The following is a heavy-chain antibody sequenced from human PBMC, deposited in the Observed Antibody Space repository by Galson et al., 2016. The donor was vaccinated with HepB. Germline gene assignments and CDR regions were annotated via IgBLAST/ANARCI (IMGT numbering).Heavy chain of an antibody. CDR3: ARDREEDTAMVMSFGMDV. D-gene: IGHD5-18*01. CDR2: ISSSSSYI. J-gene: IGHJ6*02. CDR1: GFTFSSYS. V-gene: IGHV3-21*01. Sequence: SLRLSYAASGFTFSSYSMNWVRQAPGKGLEWVSSISSSSSYIYYADSVKGRFTISRDNAKNSLYLQMNSLRAEDTGVYYCARDREEDTAMVMSFGMDVWGQGTTVTVSS.